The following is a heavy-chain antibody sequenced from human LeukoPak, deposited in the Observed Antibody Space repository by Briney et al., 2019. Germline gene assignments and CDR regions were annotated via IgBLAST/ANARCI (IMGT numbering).Heavy chain of an antibody. V-gene: IGHV1-2*02. CDR2: INPNSGGT. Sequence: GASVKVSCKASGYTFTGYYMHWVRQAPGQGLEWMGWINPNSGGTNYAQKFQGRVTMTRDTSISTAYMELSRLRSDDTAVYYCARDLERDGYNSEGLGAFDIWGQGTMVTVSS. J-gene: IGHJ3*02. CDR3: ARDLERDGYNSEGLGAFDI. CDR1: GYTFTGYY. D-gene: IGHD5-24*01.